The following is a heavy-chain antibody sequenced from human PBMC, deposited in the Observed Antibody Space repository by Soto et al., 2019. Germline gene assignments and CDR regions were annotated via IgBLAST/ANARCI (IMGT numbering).Heavy chain of an antibody. Sequence: PGGSLRLSCAASGFTFSSYGMHWVRQAPGKGLEWVSVISYHGSDQFYADSVKGRYTISRDNSKNTVHLQMNSLRAEDTAVYYCAREDFWSYYGMDVWGQGTTVTVSS. V-gene: IGHV3-30*03. J-gene: IGHJ6*02. CDR1: GFTFSSYG. CDR3: AREDFWSYYGMDV. D-gene: IGHD3-3*01. CDR2: ISYHGSDQ.